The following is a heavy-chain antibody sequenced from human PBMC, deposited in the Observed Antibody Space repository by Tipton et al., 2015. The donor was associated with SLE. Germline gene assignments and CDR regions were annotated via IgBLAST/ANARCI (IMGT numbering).Heavy chain of an antibody. J-gene: IGHJ2*01. D-gene: IGHD3-16*01. V-gene: IGHV3-48*01. CDR2: ISTSSSIK. CDR3: PRDLGSSTWHFDL. CDR1: GFTFSNYN. Sequence: GSLRLSCTASGFTFSNYNFNWVRQAPGKGLEWLSYISTSSSIKSYAASVKGRFTISRDNAKNTLYLQMNSLRAEDTGVYYCPRDLGSSTWHFDLWGRGTLVTVSS.